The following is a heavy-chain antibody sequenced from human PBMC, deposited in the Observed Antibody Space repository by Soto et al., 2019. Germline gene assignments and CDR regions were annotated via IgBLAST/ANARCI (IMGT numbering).Heavy chain of an antibody. D-gene: IGHD3-22*01. CDR1: GYTFTSYD. J-gene: IGHJ4*02. V-gene: IGHV1-8*01. CDR2: MNPNSGNT. Sequence: ASVKVSCKASGYTFTSYDINWVRQATGQGLEWMGWMNPNSGNTGYAQKFQGRVTMTRNTSISTAYMELSSLRSEDTAVYYCARLYDSSGYTYYFDYWAQGTLVTVSS. CDR3: ARLYDSSGYTYYFDY.